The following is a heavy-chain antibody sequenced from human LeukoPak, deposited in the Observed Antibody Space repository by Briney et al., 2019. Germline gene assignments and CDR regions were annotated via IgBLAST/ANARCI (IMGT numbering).Heavy chain of an antibody. CDR2: INHSGST. CDR1: GGSFSGYY. V-gene: IGHV4-34*01. D-gene: IGHD1-26*01. J-gene: IGHJ4*02. CDR3: ARTYSGSYRDFDY. Sequence: SETLSLTCAVYGGSFSGYYRSWIRQPPGKGLEWIGEINHSGSTNYNPSLKSRVTISVDTSKNQFSLKLSSVTAADTAVYYCARTYSGSYRDFDYWGQGTLVTVSS.